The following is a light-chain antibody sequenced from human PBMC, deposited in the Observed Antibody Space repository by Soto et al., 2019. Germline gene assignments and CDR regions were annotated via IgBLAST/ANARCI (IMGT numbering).Light chain of an antibody. V-gene: IGKV3-20*01. CDR3: HQYGSSPRT. J-gene: IGKJ1*01. CDR2: GAS. Sequence: EVVLTQSPGTLSLSPGEGATLSCRASHRVTNNYLAWYQQKPGHPPKLLIYGASSRATGIPDRFSGSGSGTDFTLTISKMELEGFAVYFCHQYGSSPRTFGQGTKVEF. CDR1: HRVTNNY.